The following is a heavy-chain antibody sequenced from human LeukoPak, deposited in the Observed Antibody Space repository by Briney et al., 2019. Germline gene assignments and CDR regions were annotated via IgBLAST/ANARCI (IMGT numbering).Heavy chain of an antibody. CDR3: ARGVYDFDY. J-gene: IGHJ4*02. D-gene: IGHD2-8*01. V-gene: IGHV3-7*01. Sequence: GGSLRLSCEASGFTFSSYSMNWVRQAPGKGLEWVAYMKRDGSEIYYVDSVKGRFTISRDNAKNSLYLQMNSLRVEDTAVYYCARGVYDFDYWGQGTLVTVSS. CDR2: MKRDGSEI. CDR1: GFTFSSYS.